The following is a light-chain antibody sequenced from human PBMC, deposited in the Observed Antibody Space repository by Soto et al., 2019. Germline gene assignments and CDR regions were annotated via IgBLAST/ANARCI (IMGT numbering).Light chain of an antibody. V-gene: IGKV1-13*02. CDR3: QQFNSYPPT. CDR2: DAS. CDR1: QGISSA. J-gene: IGKJ5*01. Sequence: AIQLTQSPSSLSASVGDRVTITCRASQGISSASAWYQQKPGKAPKLLIYDASSLESGVPSRFSGSGSGTDFTLTISSLQPEDFATYYCQQFNSYPPTFGQGTRLEIK.